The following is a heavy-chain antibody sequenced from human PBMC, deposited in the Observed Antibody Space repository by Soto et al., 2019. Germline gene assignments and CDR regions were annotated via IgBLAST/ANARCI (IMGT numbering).Heavy chain of an antibody. D-gene: IGHD1-7*01. CDR3: ARLNWKYGANNWFDP. CDR2: IYYSGST. V-gene: IGHV4-59*01. Sequence: QVQLQESGPGLVKPSETLSLTCTVSGGSISSYYWSWIRQPPGKGLEWIGYIYYSGSTNYNPSLKRRVTISVDTSKNQFSLKLSSVTAADTAVYYCARLNWKYGANNWFDPWGQGTLVTVSS. J-gene: IGHJ5*02. CDR1: GGSISSYY.